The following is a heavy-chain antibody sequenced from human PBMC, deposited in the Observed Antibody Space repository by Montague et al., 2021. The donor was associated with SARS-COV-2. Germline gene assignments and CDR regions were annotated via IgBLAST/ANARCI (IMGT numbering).Heavy chain of an antibody. CDR3: ARAYCGGDCNYFYIWFDS. D-gene: IGHD2-21*01. Sequence: SETLSLTCSVSGYSISSGYFWGWIRQPPGKGLEWSVAIYYGGFTHYNPSLKSRLTMSLDTSKNQFSLRLSSVTAADTAISYCARAYCGGDCNYFYIWFDSWGQGALVTVSS. V-gene: IGHV4-38-2*01. CDR1: GYSISSGYF. CDR2: IYYGGFT. J-gene: IGHJ5*01.